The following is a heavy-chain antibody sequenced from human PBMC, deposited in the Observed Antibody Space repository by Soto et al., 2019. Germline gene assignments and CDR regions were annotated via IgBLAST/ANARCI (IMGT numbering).Heavy chain of an antibody. CDR1: GGSISSSSYY. Sequence: SETLSLTCTVSGGSISSSSYYWGWIRQPPGKGLEWIGSIYYSGSTYYNPSLKSRLTISKDTSKNQVVLTMTNMDPVDTATYYCAHIPNYYQYNWFDPWGQGTLVTVSS. CDR3: AHIPNYYQYNWFDP. V-gene: IGHV4-39*06. CDR2: IYYSGST. D-gene: IGHD3-10*01. J-gene: IGHJ5*02.